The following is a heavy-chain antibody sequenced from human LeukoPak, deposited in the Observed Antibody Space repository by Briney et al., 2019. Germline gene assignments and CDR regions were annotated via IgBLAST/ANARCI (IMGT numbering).Heavy chain of an antibody. J-gene: IGHJ4*02. CDR3: ARDSSGYDSAGFDY. CDR1: GFTFSSYS. V-gene: IGHV3-21*01. Sequence: GGSLRLSCAASGFTFSSYSMNWVRQARGKGLEWVSSISSSSSYIYYADSVKGRFTISRDNAKNSLYLQMNTLRAEGTAVYYCARDSSGYDSAGFDYWGQGTLVTVSS. CDR2: ISSSSSYI. D-gene: IGHD3-22*01.